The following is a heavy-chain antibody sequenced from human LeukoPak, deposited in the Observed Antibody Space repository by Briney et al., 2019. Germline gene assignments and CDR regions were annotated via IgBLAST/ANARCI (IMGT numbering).Heavy chain of an antibody. CDR2: MNPNSGNT. CDR1: GYTFTSYD. V-gene: IGHV1-8*01. J-gene: IGHJ4*02. D-gene: IGHD3-16*02. Sequence: GASVKVSCKASGYTFTSYDINWVRQATGQGLEWMGWMNPNSGNTGYAQKFQGRVTMTRNTSISTAYMELSSLRSEGTAVYYCARGTYSYYDYVWGSYRYQYLDYWGQGTLVTVSS. CDR3: ARGTYSYYDYVWGSYRYQYLDY.